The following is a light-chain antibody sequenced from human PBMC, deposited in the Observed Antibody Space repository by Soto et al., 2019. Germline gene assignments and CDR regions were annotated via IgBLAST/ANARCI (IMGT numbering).Light chain of an antibody. CDR2: LGS. V-gene: IGKV2-28*01. J-gene: IGKJ2*01. CDR1: HSLLHSNGYNY. CDR3: MQALQTPYT. Sequence: DLVMTQSPLSLPVTPGEPASISCRSSHSLLHSNGYNYLDWYLQKPGQSPQLLVYLGSNRSSGVPDRFSGSGSGTDFTLKISTVEAEDVGVYYCMQALQTPYTFGQGTKLEIK.